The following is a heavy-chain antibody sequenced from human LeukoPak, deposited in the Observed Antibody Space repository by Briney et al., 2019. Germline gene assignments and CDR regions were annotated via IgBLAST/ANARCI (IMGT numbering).Heavy chain of an antibody. CDR2: IIPIFGTA. D-gene: IGHD6-19*01. Sequence: VASVKVSCKASGGTFSSYAISWVRQAPGQGLEWMGGIIPIFGTANYAQKFQGRVTITADESTSTAYMELSSLRSGDTAVYYCARYLIAVADKYYYYGMDVWGQGTTVTVSS. CDR1: GGTFSSYA. J-gene: IGHJ6*02. V-gene: IGHV1-69*13. CDR3: ARYLIAVADKYYYYGMDV.